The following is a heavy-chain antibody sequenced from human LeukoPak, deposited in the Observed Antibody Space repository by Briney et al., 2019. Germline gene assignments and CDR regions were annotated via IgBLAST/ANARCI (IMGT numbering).Heavy chain of an antibody. D-gene: IGHD6-13*01. V-gene: IGHV3-21*01. CDR2: ISGSSSYI. Sequence: GGSLRLSCAASGFTFSSYSMNWVRQAPGKGLEWVSSISGSSSYIYYADSVKGRFTISRDNAKNSLYLQMNSLRAEDTAVYYCARERGAGLSSSWVDYWGQGTLVTVSS. CDR3: ARERGAGLSSSWVDY. J-gene: IGHJ4*02. CDR1: GFTFSSYS.